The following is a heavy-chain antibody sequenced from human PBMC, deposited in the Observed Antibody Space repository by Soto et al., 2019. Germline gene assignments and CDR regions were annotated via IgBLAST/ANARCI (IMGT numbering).Heavy chain of an antibody. V-gene: IGHV3-49*04. CDR2: IRSKAYGGTT. D-gene: IGHD3-10*01. CDR1: GCTFGEYA. J-gene: IGHJ4*02. CDR3: TRGPTSVLLWFGEYDY. Sequence: GSLLLSCTAAGCTFGEYAMSWVRQAPGKGLEWVGFIRSKAYGGTTEYAASVKGRFTILRDDSKSIAYLQMNSLKTEDTAVYYCTRGPTSVLLWFGEYDYWGQGYLVTVS.